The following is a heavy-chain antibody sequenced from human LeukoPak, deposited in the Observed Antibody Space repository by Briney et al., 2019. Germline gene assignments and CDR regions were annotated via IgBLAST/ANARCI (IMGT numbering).Heavy chain of an antibody. CDR3: ARGTSFYHDS. D-gene: IGHD2-2*01. J-gene: IGHJ4*02. CDR2: INHSGST. V-gene: IGHV4-34*01. CDR1: GGSFSGYY. Sequence: PSETLSLTCAVCGGSFSGYYWSWIRQPPGKGLEWIGEINHSGSTNYNPSLKSRVTISVDTSKNQFSLKLSSVTAADTAVYYCARGTSFYHDSWGQGTLVTVSS.